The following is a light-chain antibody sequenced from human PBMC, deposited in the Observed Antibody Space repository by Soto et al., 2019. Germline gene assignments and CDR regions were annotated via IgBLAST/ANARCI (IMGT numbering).Light chain of an antibody. CDR2: SNN. Sequence: QSVLTQPPSTSGTPGQRVTISCSVSSSNIGSNTVNWYQHLPGTAPKLLIYSNNQRPSGVPERFSGSKSGTSASLAVSGLQSEDEADYYCAAWDDSLSGYVFGTGTKVTVL. CDR1: SSNIGSNT. J-gene: IGLJ1*01. V-gene: IGLV1-44*01. CDR3: AAWDDSLSGYV.